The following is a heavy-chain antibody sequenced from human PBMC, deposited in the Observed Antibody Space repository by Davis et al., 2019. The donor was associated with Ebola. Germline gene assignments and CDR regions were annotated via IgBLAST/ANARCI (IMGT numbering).Heavy chain of an antibody. V-gene: IGHV1-46*01. CDR1: GYTFTSYY. Sequence: ASVKVSCKASGYTFTSYYMHWVRQAPGQGLEWMGIINPSGGSTSYAQKFQGRVTMTRDTSTSTVYMELSSLRSEDTAVYYCARTIPRDERWLQFDYWGQGTLVTVSS. J-gene: IGHJ4*02. D-gene: IGHD5-24*01. CDR2: INPSGGST. CDR3: ARTIPRDERWLQFDY.